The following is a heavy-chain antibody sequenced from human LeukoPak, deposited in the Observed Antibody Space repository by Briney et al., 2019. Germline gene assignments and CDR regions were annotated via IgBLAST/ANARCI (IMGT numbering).Heavy chain of an antibody. CDR3: ARDQFQATEY. Sequence: GGSLRLSCAASGFTFSDYYMSWIRQAPGKGLEWVSYISRSGSTIYYAGSVKGRFTISRDNAKNSLSLQMNSLRAEDTAVYYCARDQFQATEYWGQGTLVTVSS. D-gene: IGHD5-24*01. CDR1: GFTFSDYY. V-gene: IGHV3-11*01. CDR2: ISRSGSTI. J-gene: IGHJ4*02.